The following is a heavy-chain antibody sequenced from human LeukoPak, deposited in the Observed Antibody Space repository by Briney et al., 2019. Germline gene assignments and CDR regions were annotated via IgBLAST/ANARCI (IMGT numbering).Heavy chain of an antibody. V-gene: IGHV4-59*01. J-gene: IGHJ4*02. CDR2: IHYTGNT. Sequence: SETLSLTCTLSGGSISNYYWSWIRQPPGKGLQWIGYIHYTGNTKYNPSLESRVTISVDTSKNQFSLKLTSVTAADTAVYYCAGRYSGYSNFWGQGTLVTVSS. CDR1: GGSISNYY. CDR3: AGRYSGYSNF. D-gene: IGHD4-11*01.